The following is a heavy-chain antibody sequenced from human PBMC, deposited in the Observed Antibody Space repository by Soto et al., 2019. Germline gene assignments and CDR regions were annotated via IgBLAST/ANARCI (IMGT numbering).Heavy chain of an antibody. Sequence: EVQLVESGGGLVQPGGSLRLSCAASGFTFSTYAMTWVRQAPGKGPEWISYISASSATIYYADSVKGRFTISRDSAKNSLYLQMNSLSAEDTAVYSCVRVISTYESFDFWGQGTQVTVSS. D-gene: IGHD2-2*01. CDR2: ISASSATI. J-gene: IGHJ4*02. CDR3: VRVISTYESFDF. V-gene: IGHV3-48*01. CDR1: GFTFSTYA.